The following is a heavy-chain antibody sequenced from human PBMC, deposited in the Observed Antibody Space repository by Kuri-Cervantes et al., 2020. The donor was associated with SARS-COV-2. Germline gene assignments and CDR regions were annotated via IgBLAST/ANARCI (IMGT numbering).Heavy chain of an antibody. Sequence: ASVKVSCKASENTFRGYYIHWVRQATGQGLEWMGWMNPNSGNTGYAQKFQGRVTITRNTSISTAYMELSSLRSEDTAVYYCARAHAYDFWSGYSHWYFDLWGRGTLVTVSS. J-gene: IGHJ2*01. CDR2: MNPNSGNT. V-gene: IGHV1-8*03. CDR3: ARAHAYDFWSGYSHWYFDL. CDR1: ENTFRGYY. D-gene: IGHD3-3*01.